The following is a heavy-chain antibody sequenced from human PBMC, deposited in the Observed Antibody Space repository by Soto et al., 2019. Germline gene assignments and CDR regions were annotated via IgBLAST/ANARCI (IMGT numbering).Heavy chain of an antibody. CDR2: ICHSGST. J-gene: IGHJ6*03. Sequence: QVQLQESGPGLVKPSGTLSLTCAVSSGSISSSNWWSWVRQPPGKGLEWIGEICHSGSTNYNPSLKSRVTISVDKSKNQFSLKLSSVTAADTAVYYCARGGRLGYCSSTSCYAPGKHYYYMDVWGKGTTVTVSS. CDR3: ARGGRLGYCSSTSCYAPGKHYYYMDV. D-gene: IGHD2-2*01. V-gene: IGHV4-4*02. CDR1: SGSISSSNW.